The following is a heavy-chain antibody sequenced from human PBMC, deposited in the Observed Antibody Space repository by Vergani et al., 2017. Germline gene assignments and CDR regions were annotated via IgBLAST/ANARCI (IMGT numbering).Heavy chain of an antibody. D-gene: IGHD5-18*01. CDR3: AVRDIELSYGS. CDR2: VYYSGDT. J-gene: IGHJ4*02. CDR1: GGSITTNYY. V-gene: IGHV4-39*01. Sequence: QVHLNEAGPGLVKPSETLSLTCTVSGGSITTNYYWAWIRQPPGKGLEWIGSVYYSGDTYYNPSLKSRFTISVDTSKNQFSLRVKSVTAADTAAYYCAVRDIELSYGSWGQGTLVTVSS.